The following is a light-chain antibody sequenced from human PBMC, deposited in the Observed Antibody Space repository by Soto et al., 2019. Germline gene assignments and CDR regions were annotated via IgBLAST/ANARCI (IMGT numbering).Light chain of an antibody. CDR3: QQHGASIT. CDR2: GAT. J-gene: IGKJ4*01. CDR1: QSVSSNY. Sequence: EIVLTQSPGTLSLSPGERATLSCRASQSVSSNYLAWYQQKPGQAPRLLIYGATNRATGIPDRFSGSVSGADFTLTISRLEPEDFAVYYCQQHGASITFGGGTRVENK. V-gene: IGKV3-20*01.